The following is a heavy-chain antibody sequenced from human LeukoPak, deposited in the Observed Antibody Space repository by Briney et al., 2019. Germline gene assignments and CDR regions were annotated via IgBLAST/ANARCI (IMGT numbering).Heavy chain of an antibody. Sequence: PSETLSLTCTVSGGSISSYYWSWIRQPAGKGLEWIGRIYTSGSTNYNPSLKSRVTMSVDTSKNQFSLKLSSVTAAGTAVYYCARAGRVHDYSLFDYWGQGTLVTVSS. CDR2: IYTSGST. CDR1: GGSISSYY. V-gene: IGHV4-4*07. CDR3: ARAGRVHDYSLFDY. D-gene: IGHD4-11*01. J-gene: IGHJ4*02.